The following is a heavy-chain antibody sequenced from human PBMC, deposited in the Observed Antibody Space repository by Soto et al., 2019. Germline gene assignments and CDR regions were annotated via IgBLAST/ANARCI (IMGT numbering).Heavy chain of an antibody. D-gene: IGHD1-7*01. J-gene: IGHJ4*02. CDR1: GGSFTSNNW. CDR2: IYRTGST. Sequence: SETLSLTCAVSGGSFTSNNWWTWVRQPPGRGLEWIGEIYRTGSTNYNPSLKSRVTISLDKSENQFSLKVTSLTAADTAVYYCASRDPGTSVDYWGQGTLVTVSS. CDR3: ASRDPGTSVDY. V-gene: IGHV4-4*02.